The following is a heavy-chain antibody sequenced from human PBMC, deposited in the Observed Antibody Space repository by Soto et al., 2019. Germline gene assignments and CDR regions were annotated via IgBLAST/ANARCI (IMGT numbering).Heavy chain of an antibody. CDR3: AKGRGGSGSRTPRVDF. V-gene: IGHV3-23*01. J-gene: IGHJ4*02. Sequence: EVQLLESGGGLVQPGGSLRLSCAASGFTFNNYAMTWVRQAPGKGLEWVSAISGGGDTTSYADSVKGRFTVSRDGSKNTLYRQMSSLRAEDTALYYGAKGRGGSGSRTPRVDFWGQGTLGTVSS. CDR2: ISGGGDTT. CDR1: GFTFNNYA. D-gene: IGHD3-10*01.